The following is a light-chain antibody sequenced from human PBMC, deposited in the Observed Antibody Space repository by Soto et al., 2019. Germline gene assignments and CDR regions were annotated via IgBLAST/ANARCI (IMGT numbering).Light chain of an antibody. Sequence: QSVLTQPTSASGTPGQRVTISCSGSSSNIGSNYVYWYQQLPGTAPKLLIYRNNQRPSGVRDRFSGSNSGTSASLAISGLRSEDEADYYCAAWDDSLSGYVFGTGTKLTVL. CDR3: AAWDDSLSGYV. CDR2: RNN. CDR1: SSNIGSNY. V-gene: IGLV1-47*01. J-gene: IGLJ1*01.